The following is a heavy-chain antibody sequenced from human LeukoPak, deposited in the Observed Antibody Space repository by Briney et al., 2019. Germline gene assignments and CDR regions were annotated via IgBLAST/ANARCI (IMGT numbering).Heavy chain of an antibody. Sequence: SGGSLRLSCAASGFTFSSYAMSWVRQAPGKGLEWVSVISGSDGSTYYADSVKGRFTISRDNSKNTLYLQMDSLRAEDTAVYYCARDRAWNYFDYWGQGTLVSVSS. CDR2: ISGSDGST. CDR1: GFTFSSYA. CDR3: ARDRAWNYFDY. J-gene: IGHJ4*02. V-gene: IGHV3-23*01. D-gene: IGHD3-3*01.